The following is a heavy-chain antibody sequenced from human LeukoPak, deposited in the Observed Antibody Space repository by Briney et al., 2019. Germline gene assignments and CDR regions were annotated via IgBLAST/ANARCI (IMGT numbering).Heavy chain of an antibody. CDR2: IKQNGSEK. CDR3: ARDSSSWIYYYYYYMDV. V-gene: IGHV3-7*01. J-gene: IGHJ6*03. CDR1: GFTLIIDR. Sequence: GGSLRLSRAASGFTLIIDRMSSVRQAPGKGLEWVANIKQNGSEKYYVDSVKGRFTISRDKAKNTQYLQMNSLRAEDTAVYYCARDSSSWIYYYYYYMDVWGKGTTVTVSS. D-gene: IGHD6-13*01.